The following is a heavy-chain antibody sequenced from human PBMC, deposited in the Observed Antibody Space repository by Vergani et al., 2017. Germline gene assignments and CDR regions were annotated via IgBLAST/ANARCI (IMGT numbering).Heavy chain of an antibody. CDR3: TTDPRYYGDGSCCWLRDHHYYGMDV. CDR1: GFSFRNAW. V-gene: IGHV3-15*07. Sequence: EVQLVESGGGIVKPGGSLRLSCVASGFSFRNAWLNWVGRTPGRGREWVGRIKSTFDRGTTDYAAAVKGRFTFSREDSKNTLCLQMNGLKTEDIGVYYFTTDPRYYGDGSCCWLRDHHYYGMDVWGQGTMVTVSS. D-gene: IGHD3-10*01. J-gene: IGHJ6*02. CDR2: IKSTFDRGTT.